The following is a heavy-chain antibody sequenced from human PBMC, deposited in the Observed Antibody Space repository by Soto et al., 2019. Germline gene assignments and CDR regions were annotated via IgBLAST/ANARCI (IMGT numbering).Heavy chain of an antibody. J-gene: IGHJ6*02. CDR1: GFTFTSSA. D-gene: IGHD3-9*01. CDR3: AADGGYFDWLPPDYYGMDV. Sequence: GASVKVSCKASGFTFTSSAMQWVRQARGQRLEWIGWIVVGSGNTNYAQKFQERVTITRDMSTSTAYMELSSLRSEDTAVYYCAADGGYFDWLPPDYYGMDVWGQGTTVTVSS. V-gene: IGHV1-58*02. CDR2: IVVGSGNT.